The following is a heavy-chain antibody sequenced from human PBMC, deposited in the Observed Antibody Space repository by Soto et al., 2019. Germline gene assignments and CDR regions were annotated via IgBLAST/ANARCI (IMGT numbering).Heavy chain of an antibody. CDR3: ARLGPARVNYYDSSGYL. CDR1: GGSISSSNW. CDR2: IYHSGST. D-gene: IGHD3-22*01. V-gene: IGHV4-4*02. J-gene: IGHJ5*02. Sequence: QVQLQESGPGLVKPSGTLSLTCAVSGGSISSSNWWSWVRQPPGKGLEWIGEIYHSGSTNYNPSLERRFTISVDKCKNQFSLWLSSVTAADTAVFYCARLGPARVNYYDSSGYLWGQGTLVLVSS.